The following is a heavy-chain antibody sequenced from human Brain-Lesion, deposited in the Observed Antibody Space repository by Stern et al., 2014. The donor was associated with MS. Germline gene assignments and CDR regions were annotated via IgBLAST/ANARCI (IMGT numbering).Heavy chain of an antibody. D-gene: IGHD2-2*01. V-gene: IGHV4-61*02. CDR1: GGSISSGGYY. CDR3: ARGRVVPGFQYYATDV. CDR2: IFNSGST. J-gene: IGHJ6*02. Sequence: VQLVESGPGLVKPSQTLSLSCTVSGGSISSGGYYWSWIRQPAGKGLEWIGRIFNSGSTSYNPSLKSRVTISKNTSKTQFSLRLTPMTAADTAVYYCARGRVVPGFQYYATDVWGQGTTVIVSS.